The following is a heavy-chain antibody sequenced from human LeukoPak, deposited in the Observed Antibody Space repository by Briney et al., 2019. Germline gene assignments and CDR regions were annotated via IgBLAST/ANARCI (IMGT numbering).Heavy chain of an antibody. CDR2: IYYSGST. D-gene: IGHD3-22*01. Sequence: KTSETLSLTCTVSGGSISSSSYYWGWIRQPPGKGLEWIGSIYYSGSTYYNPSLKSRVTISVDTSKNQFSLKLSSVTAADTAVYYCARDLGTYYYDSSGYSHSHYFDYWGQGTLVTVSS. CDR3: ARDLGTYYYDSSGYSHSHYFDY. CDR1: GGSISSSSYY. J-gene: IGHJ4*02. V-gene: IGHV4-39*07.